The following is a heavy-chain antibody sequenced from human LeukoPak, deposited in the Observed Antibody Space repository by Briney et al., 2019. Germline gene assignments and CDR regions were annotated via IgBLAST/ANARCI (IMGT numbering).Heavy chain of an antibody. V-gene: IGHV3-73*01. CDR1: GFKFSASS. CDR3: LSLDYDILTGSPQG. D-gene: IGHD3-9*01. J-gene: IGHJ4*02. CDR2: IRSQANSYTT. Sequence: GGSLRLSCAASGFKFSASSIHWVRQASGKGLEWVGRIRSQANSYTTAYAASVKGRFTISRDDSDNTAYLQMSSLTTEDTAVYYCLSLDYDILTGSPQGWGQGTLVTVSS.